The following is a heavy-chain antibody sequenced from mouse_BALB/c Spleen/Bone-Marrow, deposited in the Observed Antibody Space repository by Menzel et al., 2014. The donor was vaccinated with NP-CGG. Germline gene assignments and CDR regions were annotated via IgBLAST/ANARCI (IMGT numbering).Heavy chain of an antibody. CDR3: ARGTVNYFDY. D-gene: IGHD1-1*01. J-gene: IGHJ2*01. V-gene: IGHV7-1*02. CDR1: GFTFSDFY. Sequence: EVKVVESGGDLVQPGGSLRLSCATSGFTFSDFYMEWVRQPPGKRLEWIGASRDKANDYTTEYSASVKGRFIVSRDTSQNILYLQMNALRAEDTAIYYCARGTVNYFDYWGQGTTLTGSS. CDR2: SRDKANDYTT.